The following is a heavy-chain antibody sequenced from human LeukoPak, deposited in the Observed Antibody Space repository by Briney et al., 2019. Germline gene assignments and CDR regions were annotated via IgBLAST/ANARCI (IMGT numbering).Heavy chain of an antibody. CDR1: GGSISSSSYY. Sequence: SETLSLTCTVSGGSISSSSYYWGWIRQPPGKGLEWIGSIYYSGSTYYNPSLKSRVTISVDTSKNQFSLKLSSVTAADTAVYYCARGGYYDSSGYPPADAFDIWGQGTMVTVSS. D-gene: IGHD3-22*01. J-gene: IGHJ3*02. CDR3: ARGGYYDSSGYPPADAFDI. CDR2: IYYSGST. V-gene: IGHV4-39*07.